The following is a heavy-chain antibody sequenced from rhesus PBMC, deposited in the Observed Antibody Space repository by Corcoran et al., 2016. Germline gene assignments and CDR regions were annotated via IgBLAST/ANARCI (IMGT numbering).Heavy chain of an antibody. J-gene: IGHJ4*01. V-gene: IGHV4-169*01. Sequence: QLQLQESGPGLAKPSETLSVTCAVSGGSISSSYWSWIRQAPGKGLEWIGYIHGSGSSTNYNPSLKSRVTLSVDTSKNQLSLKLSSVTTADTAVYYCARGARIAAAGRGFDYWGQGVLVTVSS. CDR2: IHGSGSST. CDR3: ARGARIAAAGRGFDY. CDR1: GGSISSSY. D-gene: IGHD6-25*01.